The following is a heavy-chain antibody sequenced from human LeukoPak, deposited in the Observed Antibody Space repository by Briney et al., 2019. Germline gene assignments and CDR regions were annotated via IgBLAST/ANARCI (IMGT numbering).Heavy chain of an antibody. CDR3: ARSNQADDY. CDR2: INPGGSST. D-gene: IGHD1-14*01. V-gene: IGHV3-74*01. J-gene: IGHJ4*02. Sequence: PGGSLRLSCAASGFTFSNYWMHWVRQVPGKGLVWVSRINPGGSSTTYADSVRGRFTISRDNAKNTLYLQMDGLRAEDTGVYYCARSNQADDYWGQGTLVTVSS. CDR1: GFTFSNYW.